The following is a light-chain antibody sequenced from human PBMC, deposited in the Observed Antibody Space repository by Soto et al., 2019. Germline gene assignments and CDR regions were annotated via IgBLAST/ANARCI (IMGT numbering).Light chain of an antibody. V-gene: IGLV2-11*01. CDR2: DVN. Sequence: QSALTQPRSVSGSPGQSVTISCTGTSSDIGAYNYVSWYHQYPGKAPTVLIYDVNKRPSGVPDRFSGSKSGNTASLTISGLQAEDEADYYCCSYAGSYTVVFGGGTKLTVL. CDR1: SSDIGAYNY. CDR3: CSYAGSYTVV. J-gene: IGLJ2*01.